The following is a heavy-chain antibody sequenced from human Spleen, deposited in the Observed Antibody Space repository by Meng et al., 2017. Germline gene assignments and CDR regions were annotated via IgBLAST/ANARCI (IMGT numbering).Heavy chain of an antibody. CDR1: GYSFTSYW. CDR2: IYPGDSDI. J-gene: IGHJ6*02. V-gene: IGHV5-51*01. CDR3: ARLPPDFSGTYYKYQYYGMDA. Sequence: KVSCKVSGYSFTSYWIGWVRQMPGKGLEWMGIIYPGDSDIRYSPSFQGQVTISADKSISTAYLEWSSLKASDTAMYYCARLPPDFSGTYYKYQYYGMDAWGQGTMVTVSS. D-gene: IGHD3-10*01.